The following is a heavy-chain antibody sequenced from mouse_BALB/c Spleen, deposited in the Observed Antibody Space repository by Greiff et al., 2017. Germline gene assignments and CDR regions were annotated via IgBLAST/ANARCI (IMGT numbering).Heavy chain of an antibody. J-gene: IGHJ4*01. CDR1: GFTFTDYY. Sequence: EVKLMESGGGLVQPGGSLRLSCATSGFTFTDYYMSWVRQPPGKALEWLGFIRNKANGYTTEYSASVKGRFTISRDNSQSILYLQMNTLRAEDSATYYCARDRYRYDYAMDYWGQGTSVTVSS. D-gene: IGHD2-14*01. CDR2: IRNKANGYTT. CDR3: ARDRYRYDYAMDY. V-gene: IGHV7-3*02.